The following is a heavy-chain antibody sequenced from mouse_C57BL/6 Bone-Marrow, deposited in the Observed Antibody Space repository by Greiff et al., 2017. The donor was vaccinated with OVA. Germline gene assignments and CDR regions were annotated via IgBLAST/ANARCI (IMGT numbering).Heavy chain of an antibody. CDR3: ARPGYYGSSYSWFAY. V-gene: IGHV5-17*01. Sequence: EVKLMESGGGLVKPGGSLKLSCAASGFTFSGYGMHWVRQAPEKGLEWVAYISSGSSTIYYADTVKGRFTISRDNAKNTLFLQMTSLRSEDTAMYYCARPGYYGSSYSWFAYWGQGTLVTVSA. J-gene: IGHJ3*01. CDR2: ISSGSSTI. CDR1: GFTFSGYG. D-gene: IGHD1-1*01.